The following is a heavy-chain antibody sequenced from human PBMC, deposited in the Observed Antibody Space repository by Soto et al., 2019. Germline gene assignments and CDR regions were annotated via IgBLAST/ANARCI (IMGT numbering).Heavy chain of an antibody. J-gene: IGHJ3*02. D-gene: IGHD3-10*01. CDR3: ARHGSGSYYEFDAFDI. CDR1: GYSFTSYW. V-gene: IGHV5-10-1*01. CDR2: IDPSDSYT. Sequence: PGASLKISCKGSGYSFTSYWISWVRQMPGKGLEWMGRIDPSDSYTNYSPSFQGHVTISADKSISTAYLQWSSLKASDTAMYYCARHGSGSYYEFDAFDIWGQGTMVTVSS.